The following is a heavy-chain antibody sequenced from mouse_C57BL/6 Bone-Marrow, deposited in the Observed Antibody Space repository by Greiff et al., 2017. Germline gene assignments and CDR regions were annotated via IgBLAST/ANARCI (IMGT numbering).Heavy chain of an antibody. J-gene: IGHJ3*01. CDR1: GYAFSSYW. CDR3: ARSGDGYYGWFAY. CDR2: IYPGDGDT. D-gene: IGHD2-3*01. V-gene: IGHV1-80*01. Sequence: ESGAELVKPGASVKISCKASGYAFSSYWMNWVKQRPGKGLEWIGQIYPGDGDTNYNGKFKGKATLTADKSSSTAYMQLSSLTSEDSAVYFCARSGDGYYGWFAYWGQGTLVTVSA.